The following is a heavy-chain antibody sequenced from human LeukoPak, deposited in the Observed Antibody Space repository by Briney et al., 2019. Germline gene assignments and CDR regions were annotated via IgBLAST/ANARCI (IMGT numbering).Heavy chain of an antibody. CDR1: GFTVSSNY. Sequence: GGSLRLSCAASGFTVSSNYMNWVRQAPGKGLEWVSVLYSDDTTYYAESAKGRFTISRDNAKNTLYLQMNNLRAEDTAVYYCARWGLHNISALFDYWGRGPLVPVSS. V-gene: IGHV3-66*01. CDR3: ARWGLHNISALFDY. D-gene: IGHD1-26*01. CDR2: LYSDDTT. J-gene: IGHJ4*02.